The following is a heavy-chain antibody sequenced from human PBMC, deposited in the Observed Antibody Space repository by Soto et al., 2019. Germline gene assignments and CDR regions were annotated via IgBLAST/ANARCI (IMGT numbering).Heavy chain of an antibody. Sequence: QVQLQESGPGLVKSSETLSLTCTVSGGSIRSYYWTWIRQPPGRGLEWIGHLYYGGSTNYNPSLKSRVIISMDTSKNQFSLRLTSVTAADTGVYYCAGEGALATFGVVWGQGTRVTVSS. CDR1: GGSIRSYY. CDR2: LYYGGST. J-gene: IGHJ4*02. V-gene: IGHV4-59*01. D-gene: IGHD3-3*01. CDR3: AGEGALATFGVV.